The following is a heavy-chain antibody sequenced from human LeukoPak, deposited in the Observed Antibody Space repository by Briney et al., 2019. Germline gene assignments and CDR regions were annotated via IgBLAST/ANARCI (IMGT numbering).Heavy chain of an antibody. V-gene: IGHV4-38-2*01. D-gene: IGHD3-16*01. CDR1: GNSVSNTYY. Sequence: SETLSLTCGVSGNSVSNTYYWGWIRQPPGKGREWIGSIYNTGSTYYNPSLKSRVTISVDTSKNQFSLKLSSVTAADTAVYYCARNASTGYFDYWGQGTLVTVSS. CDR3: ARNASTGYFDY. CDR2: IYNTGST. J-gene: IGHJ4*02.